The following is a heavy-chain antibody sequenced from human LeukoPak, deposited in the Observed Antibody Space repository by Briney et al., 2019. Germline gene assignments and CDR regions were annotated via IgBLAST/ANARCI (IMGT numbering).Heavy chain of an antibody. CDR1: GYTFTGYY. V-gene: IGHV1-2*02. Sequence: GASVKVSCKASGYTFTGYYMHWVRQAPGQGLEWMGWINPNSGGTNYAQKFQGRVTMTRDTSISTAYMELSRLRSDDTAVYYCARVWPGKVGYNWNDVPLDYWGQGTLVTVSS. CDR2: INPNSGGT. J-gene: IGHJ4*02. CDR3: ARVWPGKVGYNWNDVPLDY. D-gene: IGHD1-1*01.